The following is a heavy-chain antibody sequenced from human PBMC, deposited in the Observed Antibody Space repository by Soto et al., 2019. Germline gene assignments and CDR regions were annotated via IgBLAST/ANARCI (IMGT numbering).Heavy chain of an antibody. CDR1: GFTFSSYA. D-gene: IGHD3-10*01. J-gene: IGHJ4*02. CDR2: ISGSGGST. V-gene: IGHV3-23*01. CDR3: AKSLWFGELLFFDY. Sequence: EVQLLESGGGLVQPGGSLRLSCAASGFTFSSYAMSWVRQAPGKGLEWVSAISGSGGSTYYADSVKGRFTISRDNSKNTLSLQMNRLRAEDTAVYYCAKSLWFGELLFFDYWGQGTLVTVSS.